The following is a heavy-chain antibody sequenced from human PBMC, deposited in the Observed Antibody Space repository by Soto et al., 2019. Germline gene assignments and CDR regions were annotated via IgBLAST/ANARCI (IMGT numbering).Heavy chain of an antibody. D-gene: IGHD3-3*02. J-gene: IGHJ6*01. Sequence: QVQLVQSGAEVKKPGSSVKVSCKTSGGTFRTSAISWVRQAPGQGLEWMGGIMPVFPTPDYAQKVQGRVTITADDSTSTDYMELSSLRSEDTAVYYCARDKDRQQLGGNYYYIMDVWGQGTTVTVSS. CDR3: ARDKDRQQLGGNYYYIMDV. V-gene: IGHV1-69*12. CDR2: IMPVFPTP. CDR1: GGTFRTSA.